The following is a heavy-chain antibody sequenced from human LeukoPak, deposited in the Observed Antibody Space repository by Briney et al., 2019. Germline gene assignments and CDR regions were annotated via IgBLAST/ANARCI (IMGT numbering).Heavy chain of an antibody. CDR2: INHSGST. J-gene: IGHJ4*02. V-gene: IGHV4-34*03. CDR1: GESFSGYY. Sequence: PSETLSLTCAVYGESFSGYYWTWIRQPPGKGLEWIGDINHSGSTNYNPSLKSRVTMSVDTSKNQFSLKLSSVTAADTAVYYCSVDGYYYDSSGYYNFDYWGQGTLVTVSS. D-gene: IGHD3-22*01. CDR3: SVDGYYYDSSGYYNFDY.